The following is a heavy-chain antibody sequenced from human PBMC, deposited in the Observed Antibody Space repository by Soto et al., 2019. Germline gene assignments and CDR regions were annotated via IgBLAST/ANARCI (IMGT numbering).Heavy chain of an antibody. CDR1: GGSISSSSYY. D-gene: IGHD3-10*01. Sequence: PSETLSLTCTVSGGSISSSSYYWGWIRQPPGKGLEWIGSIYYSGSTYYNPSLKSRVTISVDTSKNQFSLKPSSVTAADTAVYYCARHAYYGSGSYGYYYYYYGMDVWGQGTTVTVSS. J-gene: IGHJ6*02. V-gene: IGHV4-39*01. CDR3: ARHAYYGSGSYGYYYYYYGMDV. CDR2: IYYSGST.